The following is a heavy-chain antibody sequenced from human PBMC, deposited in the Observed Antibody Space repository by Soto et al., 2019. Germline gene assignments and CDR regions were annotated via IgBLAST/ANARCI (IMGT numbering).Heavy chain of an antibody. D-gene: IGHD6-13*01. V-gene: IGHV3-30-3*01. CDR1: GFTFSSYA. CDR2: ISYDGSNK. Sequence: GGSLRLSCAASGFTFSSYAMHWVRQAPGKGLEWVAVISYDGSNKYYADSVKGRFTISRDNSKNTLYLQMNSLRAEDTAVYYCARDDQIQGSSLNNWGQGTLVTVSS. J-gene: IGHJ4*02. CDR3: ARDDQIQGSSLNN.